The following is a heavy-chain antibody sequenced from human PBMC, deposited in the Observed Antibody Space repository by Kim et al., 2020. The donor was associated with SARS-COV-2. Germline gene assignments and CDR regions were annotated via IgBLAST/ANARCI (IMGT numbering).Heavy chain of an antibody. D-gene: IGHD1-1*01. J-gene: IGHJ4*02. V-gene: IGHV1-3*01. CDR3: ARDPLEGVGWYFDH. Sequence: ASVKVSCKASGYTFISYGMHWVRQVPGQRLEWMGWINAANGNTEYSQKFRGRVTITRDTSANTAYMELSSLRSEDTAVYYCARDPLEGVGWYFDHGGQGTLVTVSS. CDR1: GYTFISYG. CDR2: INAANGNT.